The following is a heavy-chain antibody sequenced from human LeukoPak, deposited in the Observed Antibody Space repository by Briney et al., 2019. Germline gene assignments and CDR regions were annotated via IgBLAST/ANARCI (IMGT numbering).Heavy chain of an antibody. J-gene: IGHJ4*02. CDR2: IYTRGST. Sequence: KPSATLSLTCPVSGGSISSYYWSWIRQPAGKGLEWIGRIYTRGSTNYIPSLKSRVTMSVDTSKNQFSLKLSSVTAADTAVYYCARGRTGADFDYWGQGTLVTVSS. CDR1: GGSISSYY. D-gene: IGHD1-1*01. CDR3: ARGRTGADFDY. V-gene: IGHV4-4*07.